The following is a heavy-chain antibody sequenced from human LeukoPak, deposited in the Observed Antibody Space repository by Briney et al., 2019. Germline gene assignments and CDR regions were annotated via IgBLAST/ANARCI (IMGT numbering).Heavy chain of an antibody. CDR2: INPSGGST. CDR3: APDPSSSGWLSFDY. V-gene: IGHV1-46*01. D-gene: IGHD6-19*01. J-gene: IGHJ4*02. CDR1: GYTFTSYY. Sequence: AAVKVSCKASGYTFTSYYMHWVRQAPGQGIGWMGIINPSGGSTSYAQKFQGRVTMTRDTSTSTVYMELSSLRSEDTAVYYCAPDPSSSGWLSFDYWGQGTLVTVSS.